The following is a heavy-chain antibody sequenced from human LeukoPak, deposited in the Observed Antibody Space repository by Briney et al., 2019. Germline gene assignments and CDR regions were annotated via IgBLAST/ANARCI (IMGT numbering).Heavy chain of an antibody. V-gene: IGHV3-33*01. CDR1: GFPFSSYA. CDR2: VWHDGSNR. CDR3: ARELFGSGSCPDY. J-gene: IGHJ4*02. Sequence: PGRSLRLSCTAPGFPFSSYAIHWIRQAPGKGLEWVALVWHDGSNRYYADSVKGRFTISRDNSKNTVYLQMNSLRAEDTAVYYCARELFGSGSCPDYWGQGTLVTVSS. D-gene: IGHD3-10*01.